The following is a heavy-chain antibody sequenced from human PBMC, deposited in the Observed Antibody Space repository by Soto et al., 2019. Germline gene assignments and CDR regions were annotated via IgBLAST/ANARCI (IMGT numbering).Heavy chain of an antibody. D-gene: IGHD3-3*01. CDR2: IYYSGST. CDR3: ARDTVGDFWSGYGNRFDP. J-gene: IGHJ5*02. CDR1: GGSVSSGSYY. Sequence: PSETLSLTCTVSGGSVSSGSYYWSWIRQPPGKGLEWIGYIYYSGSTNYNPSLKSRVTISVDTSKNQFSLKLSSVTAADTAVYYCARDTVGDFWSGYGNRFDPWGQGTLVTVSS. V-gene: IGHV4-61*01.